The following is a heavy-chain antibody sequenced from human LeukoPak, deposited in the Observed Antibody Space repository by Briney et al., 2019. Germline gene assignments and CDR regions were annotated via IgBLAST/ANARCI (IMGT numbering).Heavy chain of an antibody. CDR2: IYTSGST. Sequence: SETLSLTCTVSGGSISSYYWSWIRQPAGKGLEWIGRIYTSGSTNYNPSLKSRVTMSVDTSKNQFSLKLSSVTAADTAVYYCARDQTDYYGSGSYYTKLKNWFYPWGQGTLVTVSS. J-gene: IGHJ5*02. V-gene: IGHV4-4*07. CDR1: GGSISSYY. D-gene: IGHD3-10*01. CDR3: ARDQTDYYGSGSYYTKLKNWFYP.